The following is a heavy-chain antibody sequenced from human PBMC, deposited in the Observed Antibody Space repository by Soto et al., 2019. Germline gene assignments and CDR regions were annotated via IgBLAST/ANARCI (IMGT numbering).Heavy chain of an antibody. CDR1: GYTFTSYA. CDR2: INAGNGNT. J-gene: IGHJ4*02. CDR3: ARVYHSKSGTKGGDFDY. Sequence: ASVKVSCKASGYTFTSYAMHWVRQAPGQRLEWMGWINAGNGNTKYSQKFQGRVTITRDTSASTAYMELSSLRSEDTAVYYCARVYHSKSGTKGGDFDYWGQGTLVTVSS. V-gene: IGHV1-3*01. D-gene: IGHD3-16*01.